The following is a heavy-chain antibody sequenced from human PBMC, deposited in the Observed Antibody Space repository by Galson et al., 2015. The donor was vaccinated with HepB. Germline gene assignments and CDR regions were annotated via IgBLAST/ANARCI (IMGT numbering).Heavy chain of an antibody. D-gene: IGHD2-2*01. CDR3: ARHPGRGSVGYAFDP. V-gene: IGHV4-59*08. Sequence: SETLSLTCSVSHGSINNYYWSWIRQSPWNRLEWIGYIYYNGDTTYNPSLGYRVGMSVDTSVNQVSLWLTSVTAADTAVYYCARHPGRGSVGYAFDPWGQGTLVTVSA. CDR2: IYYNGDT. J-gene: IGHJ5*02. CDR1: HGSINNYY.